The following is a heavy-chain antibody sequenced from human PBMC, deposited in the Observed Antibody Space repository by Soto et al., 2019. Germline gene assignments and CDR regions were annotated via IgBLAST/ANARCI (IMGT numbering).Heavy chain of an antibody. CDR1: GFTFSDYY. CDR2: ISSSGSTI. Sequence: PGGSLRLSCAASGFTFSDYYMSLIRQAPGKGLEWVSYISSSGSTIYYADSVKGRFTISRDNAKNSLYLQMNSLRAEDAAVYYCAHTYYYDSSGYSDAFDIWGQGTMVTVSS. J-gene: IGHJ3*02. CDR3: AHTYYYDSSGYSDAFDI. D-gene: IGHD3-22*01. V-gene: IGHV3-11*01.